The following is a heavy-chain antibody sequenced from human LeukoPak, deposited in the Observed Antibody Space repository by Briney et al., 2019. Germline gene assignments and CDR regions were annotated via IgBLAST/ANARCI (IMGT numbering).Heavy chain of an antibody. D-gene: IGHD3-10*01. CDR2: ICPGDSDT. CDR1: GYSFTSDW. Sequence: GESLMISCKGSGYSFTSDWIGWARQMPGKGLEWMGIICPGDSDTRYSPSFQGQVTISADKSISTAYLQWSSLKASDTAMYYCARRESFGELLSNWFDPWGQGTLVTVSS. V-gene: IGHV5-51*01. J-gene: IGHJ5*02. CDR3: ARRESFGELLSNWFDP.